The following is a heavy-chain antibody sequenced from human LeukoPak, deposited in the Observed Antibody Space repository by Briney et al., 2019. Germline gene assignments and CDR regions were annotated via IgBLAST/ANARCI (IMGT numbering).Heavy chain of an antibody. CDR2: ISWDGGST. J-gene: IGHJ6*03. CDR3: AKGEVDSNYYYYMDV. CDR1: GLIFDDYT. Sequence: GGSLRLSCAASGLIFDDYTMHWVRQAPGKGLEWVSLISWDGGSTYYADSVKGRFTISRDNSKNSLYLQMNSLRTEDTALYYCAKGEVDSNYYYYMDVWGKGTTVTVSS. V-gene: IGHV3-43*01. D-gene: IGHD3-22*01.